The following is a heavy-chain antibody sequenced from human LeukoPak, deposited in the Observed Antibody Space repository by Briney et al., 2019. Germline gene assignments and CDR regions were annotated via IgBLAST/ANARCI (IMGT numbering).Heavy chain of an antibody. J-gene: IGHJ4*02. Sequence: TSSETLSLTCTVSGGSISSGDYYWSWIRQPPEKGLEWIAYIYYSGRTYYNPSLKSRVTISVDTSKNQFSLKLSSVTAADTAVYYCARATDVYSFDYWGQGTLVTVSS. V-gene: IGHV4-30-4*01. CDR3: ARATDVYSFDY. CDR2: IYYSGRT. CDR1: GGSISSGDYY.